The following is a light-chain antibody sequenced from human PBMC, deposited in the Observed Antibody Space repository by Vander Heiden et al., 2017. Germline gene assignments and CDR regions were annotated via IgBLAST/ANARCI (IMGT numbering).Light chain of an antibody. V-gene: IGKV2-28*01. Sequence: DIVMTQSPLSLPVTPGESASISCRSSQSLQQTNGYSHLEWYLQKPGQSPQLLISLGPIRASGVPDRFTGSASGTDFILKISRVEAEDAGVYFCMQARHTPWTFGQGTKVEIK. CDR2: LGP. CDR1: QSLQQTNGYSH. J-gene: IGKJ1*01. CDR3: MQARHTPWT.